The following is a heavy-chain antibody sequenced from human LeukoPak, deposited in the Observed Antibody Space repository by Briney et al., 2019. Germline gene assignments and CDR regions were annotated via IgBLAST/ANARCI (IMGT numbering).Heavy chain of an antibody. Sequence: KPSETLSLTCAVYGGSFSGYYWSWIRQPAGKGLEWIGRIYTSGSTNYNPSLKSRVTMSVDTSKNQFSLKLSSVTAADTAVYYCARAGYYDFWSRAENYYGMDVWGQGTTVTVSS. D-gene: IGHD3-3*01. J-gene: IGHJ6*02. CDR1: GGSFSGYY. V-gene: IGHV4-59*10. CDR3: ARAGYYDFWSRAENYYGMDV. CDR2: IYTSGST.